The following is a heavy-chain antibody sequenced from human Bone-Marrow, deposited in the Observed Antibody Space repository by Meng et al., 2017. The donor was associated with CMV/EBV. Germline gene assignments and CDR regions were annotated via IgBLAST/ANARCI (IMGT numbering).Heavy chain of an antibody. CDR1: GFTFSSYS. CDR3: ARDFTISS. V-gene: IGHV3-48*04. Sequence: GESLKISCAASGFTFSSYSMNWVRQAPGKGLEWVSYISSSGSTIYYADSVKGRFTISRDNAKNSLYLQMNSLRAEDTAVYYCARDFTISSWGQGTTVTVSS. D-gene: IGHD3-3*01. J-gene: IGHJ6*02. CDR2: ISSSGSTI.